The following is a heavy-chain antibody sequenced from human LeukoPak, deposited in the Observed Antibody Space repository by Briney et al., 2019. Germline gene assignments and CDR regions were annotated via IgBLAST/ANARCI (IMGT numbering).Heavy chain of an antibody. D-gene: IGHD6-19*01. V-gene: IGHV3-53*01. CDR2: IYSGGST. CDR1: GFTFSSYS. CDR3: ARDSSGWYED. Sequence: PGGSLRLSCAASGFTFSSYSMNWVRQAPGKGPEWVSVIYSGGSTYYADSVKGRFTISRDNSKSTLYLQMNSLRAEDTAVYYCARDSSGWYEDWGQGTLVTVSS. J-gene: IGHJ4*02.